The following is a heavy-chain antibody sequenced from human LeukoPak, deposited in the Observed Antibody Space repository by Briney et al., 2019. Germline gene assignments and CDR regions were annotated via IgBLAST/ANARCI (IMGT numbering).Heavy chain of an antibody. J-gene: IGHJ3*01. CDR3: AREGDSWGPNNLDL. Sequence: LGGCLRLSCSASAFTFSDYRMNWARQAPGKGLEWISYITTSSSTMYYADSVMGRFTISRDNAKESLYLQMNSLGDEGTAVYYCAREGDSWGPNNLDLWGQGSIVADSS. V-gene: IGHV3-48*02. D-gene: IGHD7-27*01. CDR2: ITTSSSTM. CDR1: AFTFSDYR.